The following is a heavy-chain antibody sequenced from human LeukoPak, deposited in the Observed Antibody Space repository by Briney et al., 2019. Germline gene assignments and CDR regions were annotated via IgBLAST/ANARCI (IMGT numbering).Heavy chain of an antibody. J-gene: IGHJ4*02. V-gene: IGHV4-61*01. CDR2: IYYSGST. D-gene: IGHD3-3*01. CDR1: GGSVSSGSYY. Sequence: PSETLSLTCTVSGGSVSSGSYYWSWIRQPPGKGLEWIGYIYYSGSTNYNPSLNSRVTISVDTSKNQFSLKLSSVTAADTAVYYCARGKDFWSGSPPVYWGQGTLVTVSS. CDR3: ARGKDFWSGSPPVY.